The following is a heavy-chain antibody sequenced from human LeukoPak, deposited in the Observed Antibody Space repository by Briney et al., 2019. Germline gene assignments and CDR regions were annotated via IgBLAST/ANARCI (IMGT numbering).Heavy chain of an antibody. CDR2: ISSSGSTI. Sequence: GGSLRLSCAASGFTFSDYYMSWIRQAPGKGLEWVSYISSSGSTIYYADSVKGRFTISRDNAKNSLYLQMNSLRAEDTAVYYCARGRVRFLEWLLPCFDYWGQGTLVTVSS. V-gene: IGHV3-11*01. D-gene: IGHD3-3*01. J-gene: IGHJ4*02. CDR3: ARGRVRFLEWLLPCFDY. CDR1: GFTFSDYY.